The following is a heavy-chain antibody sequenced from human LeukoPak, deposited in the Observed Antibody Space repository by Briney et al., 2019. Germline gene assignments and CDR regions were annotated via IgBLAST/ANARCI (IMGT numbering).Heavy chain of an antibody. J-gene: IGHJ4*02. CDR1: GFTVSSNY. CDR3: GRGSVGFGELNY. CDR2: IYSGGST. D-gene: IGHD3-10*01. V-gene: IGHV3-53*05. Sequence: GGSLRLSCAASGFTVSSNYMSWVRQAPGKGLEWVSVIYSGGSTYYADSVKGRFTLPRDNSKNTLYLQMNSLRIEDTAVYYCGRGSVGFGELNYWGQGTLVTVSS.